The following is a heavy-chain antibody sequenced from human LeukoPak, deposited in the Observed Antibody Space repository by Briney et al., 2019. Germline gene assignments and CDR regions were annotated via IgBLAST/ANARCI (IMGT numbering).Heavy chain of an antibody. CDR1: GYTFNHHG. J-gene: IGHJ5*02. CDR3: ARDPSNSSGRMTWFDP. D-gene: IGHD6-19*01. CDR2: ISAYNGDT. Sequence: ASVKVSCKASGYTFNHHGISWVRQAPGQGLEWKGWISAYNGDTNYGSRFQGRVTMTTDTSTSTAYMELRSLRSDDTAVYYCARDPSNSSGRMTWFDPWGQGTLVIVSS. V-gene: IGHV1-18*01.